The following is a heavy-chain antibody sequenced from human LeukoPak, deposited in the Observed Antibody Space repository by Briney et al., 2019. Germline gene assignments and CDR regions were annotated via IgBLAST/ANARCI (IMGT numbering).Heavy chain of an antibody. J-gene: IGHJ4*02. CDR3: ASGGGWVYDY. D-gene: IGHD2-15*01. CDR1: GGSISSGSYY. V-gene: IGHV4-61*02. CDR2: IYTGGST. Sequence: PSQTLSLTCTVSGGSISSGSYYWSWIRQPAGKGLEWIGRIYTGGSTNYNPSLKSRVTISVDTSKNQFSLKLSSVTAADTAVYYCASGGGWVYDYWGQGTLVTVSS.